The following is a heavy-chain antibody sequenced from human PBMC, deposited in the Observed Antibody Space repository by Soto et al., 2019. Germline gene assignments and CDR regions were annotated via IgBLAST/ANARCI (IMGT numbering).Heavy chain of an antibody. V-gene: IGHV3-30*18. J-gene: IGHJ4*02. CDR1: GFTFSSYG. CDR3: AKDAPSYYDSSGYFDY. CDR2: ISYDGSNK. D-gene: IGHD3-22*01. Sequence: PGGSLRLSCAASGFTFSSYGMHWVRQAPGKGLEWVAVISYDGSNKYYADSVKGRFTISRDNSKNTLYLQMNSLRAEDTAVYYCAKDAPSYYDSSGYFDYWGQGTLVTVSS.